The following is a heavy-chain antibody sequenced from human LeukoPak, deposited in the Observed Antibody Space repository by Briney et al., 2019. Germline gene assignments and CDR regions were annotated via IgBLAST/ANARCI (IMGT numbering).Heavy chain of an antibody. CDR2: ISAYNGNT. V-gene: IGHV1-18*01. CDR1: GYTFTSYG. D-gene: IGHD2-2*01. Sequence: ASVKVSCKASGYTFTSYGISWVRQAPGQGLEWMGWISAYNGNTNYAQKLQGRVTMTRDTSISTAYMELSSLRPEDTAVYYCASIRSSNSEDYYYYYGMDAWGQGTTVTVSS. CDR3: ASIRSSNSEDYYYYYGMDA. J-gene: IGHJ6*02.